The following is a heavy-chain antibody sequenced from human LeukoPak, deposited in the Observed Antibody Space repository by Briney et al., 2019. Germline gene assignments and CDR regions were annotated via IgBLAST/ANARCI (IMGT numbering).Heavy chain of an antibody. CDR2: IYTSGST. CDR1: GGSISSYY. J-gene: IGHJ5*02. Sequence: PETLSLTCTVSGGSISSYYWSWIRQPAGKGLEWIGRIYTSGSTNYNPSLKSRVTISVDTSENQFSLKLSSVTAADTAVYYCARTRPRFVDSSSGWFDPWGQGTLVTVSS. D-gene: IGHD3-22*01. V-gene: IGHV4-4*07. CDR3: ARTRPRFVDSSSGWFDP.